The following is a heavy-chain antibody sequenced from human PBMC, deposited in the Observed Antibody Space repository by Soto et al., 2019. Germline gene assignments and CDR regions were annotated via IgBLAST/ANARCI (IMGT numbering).Heavy chain of an antibody. Sequence: QVQLVQSGAEVKKPGSSVKVSCKASGGTFSSYAISWVRQAPGQGLEWMGGIIPIFGTANYAQKFQGRVTITADEFTSTAYMELSSLRSEDTAVYYCASLPLSYWGGYYYYGMDVWGQGTTVTVSS. D-gene: IGHD1-26*01. V-gene: IGHV1-69*01. CDR3: ASLPLSYWGGYYYYGMDV. CDR2: IIPIFGTA. J-gene: IGHJ6*02. CDR1: GGTFSSYA.